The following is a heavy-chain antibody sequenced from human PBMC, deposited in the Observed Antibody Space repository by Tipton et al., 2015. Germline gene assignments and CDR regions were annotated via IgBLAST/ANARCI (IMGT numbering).Heavy chain of an antibody. Sequence: LSLTCTVSGGSISSSNYYWSWIRQPPGKGLEWVGYIYYSGSTNYNPPLKSRVTISVDTSKNHFALKVTSETAADTAVYYCARHRLTGSYYDAFDIWGQGTMVTVSS. CDR3: ARHRLTGSYYDAFDI. V-gene: IGHV4-61*05. D-gene: IGHD1-26*01. J-gene: IGHJ3*02. CDR2: IYYSGST. CDR1: GGSISSSNYY.